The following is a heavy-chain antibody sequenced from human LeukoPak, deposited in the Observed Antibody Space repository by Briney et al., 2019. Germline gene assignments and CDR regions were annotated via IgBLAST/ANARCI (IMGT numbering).Heavy chain of an antibody. Sequence: GGSLRLSCAASGFTVSANYMNWVRQAPGKGLEWVSVIYSGGSTYYADSVEGRFTISSDNSKNTLYLQMNSLRAEDTAVYYCARDTVTTFRFRDYYYYGMDVWGQGITVTVSS. CDR2: IYSGGST. D-gene: IGHD4-17*01. CDR1: GFTVSANY. V-gene: IGHV3-53*01. CDR3: ARDTVTTFRFRDYYYYGMDV. J-gene: IGHJ6*02.